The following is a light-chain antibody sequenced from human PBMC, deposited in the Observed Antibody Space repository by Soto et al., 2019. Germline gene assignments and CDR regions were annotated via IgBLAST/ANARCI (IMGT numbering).Light chain of an antibody. CDR1: QSVSSY. V-gene: IGKV3-11*01. CDR2: DAS. J-gene: IGKJ2*01. Sequence: EIVLTQSPATLSLSPGERATLSCRASQSVSSYLAWYQQKPGQAPRVLIYDASNRATGIPARFSGSGSGTAFTLTISSLEPEDFAVYYCQQRSNWPPYTFGQGTKL. CDR3: QQRSNWPPYT.